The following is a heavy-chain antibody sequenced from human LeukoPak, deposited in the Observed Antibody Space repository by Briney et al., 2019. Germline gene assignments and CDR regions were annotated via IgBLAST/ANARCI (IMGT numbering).Heavy chain of an antibody. V-gene: IGHV4-59*01. J-gene: IGHJ4*02. D-gene: IGHD3-3*01. CDR2: LYYSGDT. CDR1: GGSISNYY. CDR3: ASSHPLGSNSDYYTPFDY. Sequence: SETLSLTCTVSGGSISNYYWSWIRQPPGKGLELIGYLYYSGDTNYNPSLKSRVTISVDTSKNQFSLSLSSVTAADTAVYYCASSHPLGSNSDYYTPFDYWGQGTRVTVSS.